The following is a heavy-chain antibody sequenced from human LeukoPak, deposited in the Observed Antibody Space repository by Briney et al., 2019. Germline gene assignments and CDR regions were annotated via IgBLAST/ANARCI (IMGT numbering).Heavy chain of an antibody. V-gene: IGHV1-69*13. J-gene: IGHJ4*02. D-gene: IGHD3-3*01. CDR2: IIPIFGTA. CDR3: ARDLSPDYDFWSGSLSY. CDR1: GGTFSSYA. Sequence: ASVKVSCKASGGTFSSYAISWVRQAPGQGLEWMGGIIPIFGTANYAQKFQGRVTITADESTSTAYMELSSLRSEDTAVYYCARDLSPDYDFWSGSLSYWGQGTLVTVSS.